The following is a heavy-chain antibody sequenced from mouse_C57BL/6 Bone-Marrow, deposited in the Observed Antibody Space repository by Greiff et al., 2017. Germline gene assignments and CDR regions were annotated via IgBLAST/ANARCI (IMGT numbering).Heavy chain of an antibody. Sequence: EVQLQESGPGLVKPSQSLSLTCSVTGYSITSGYYWNWIRQFPGNKLEWMGYISYDGSNNYNPPLKNRISITRDTSKNQFFLKLNSVTTEDTATYYCARRATDYFDYWGQGTTLTVSS. D-gene: IGHD3-1*01. CDR1: GYSITSGYY. J-gene: IGHJ2*01. CDR2: ISYDGSN. CDR3: ARRATDYFDY. V-gene: IGHV3-6*01.